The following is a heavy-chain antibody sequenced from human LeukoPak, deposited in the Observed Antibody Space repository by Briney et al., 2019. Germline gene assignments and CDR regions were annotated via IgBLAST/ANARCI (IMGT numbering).Heavy chain of an antibody. Sequence: GGSLRLSCAASGFTFGSYAMHWVRQAPGKGLEWVAVISYDGSNKYYADSVKGRLTISRDNSKNTLYLQMNSLRAEDTAVYYCARDDVDIVATIIGLFYYWGQGTLVTVSS. D-gene: IGHD5-12*01. CDR2: ISYDGSNK. J-gene: IGHJ4*02. CDR3: ARDDVDIVATIIGLFYY. CDR1: GFTFGSYA. V-gene: IGHV3-30-3*01.